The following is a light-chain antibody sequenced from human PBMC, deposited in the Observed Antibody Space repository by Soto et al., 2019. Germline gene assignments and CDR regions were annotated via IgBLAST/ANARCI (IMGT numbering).Light chain of an antibody. CDR3: QQRSNWPPT. V-gene: IGKV3-11*01. CDR1: QSVSSY. J-gene: IGKJ2*01. Sequence: EIVLTQSPATLSLSPGERATLSCRASQSVSSYLAWYQQKPGQAPRLLIYDASNRATGIPARFSGSGSGTDFTLTISSLEPEDFAVYYCQQRSNWPPTSGQGNKLEIK. CDR2: DAS.